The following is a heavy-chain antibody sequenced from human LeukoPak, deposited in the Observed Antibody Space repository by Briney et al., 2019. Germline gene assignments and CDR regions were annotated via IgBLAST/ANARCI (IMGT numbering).Heavy chain of an antibody. J-gene: IGHJ4*02. V-gene: IGHV3-23*01. D-gene: IGHD2-2*01. Sequence: PGGSLRLSCAASGFTFSSYAMSWVRQAPGKGLEWVSAISGSGGSTYYADSVKGRFTISRDNSKNTLYLQMNSLRAEDTAVYYCAKDSRLLVPAAIGAFDYWGQGTLVTVSS. CDR3: AKDSRLLVPAAIGAFDY. CDR2: ISGSGGST. CDR1: GFTFSSYA.